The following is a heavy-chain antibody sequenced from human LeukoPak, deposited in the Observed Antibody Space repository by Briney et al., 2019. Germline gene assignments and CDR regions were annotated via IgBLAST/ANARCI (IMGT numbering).Heavy chain of an antibody. CDR2: IIPIFGTA. CDR1: GGTFSSYA. D-gene: IGHD4-17*01. Sequence: SVKVSCXASGGTFSSYAISWVRQAPGQGLEWMGGIIPIFGTANYAQKFQGRVTITTDESTSTAYMELSSLRSGDTAVYYCARVMTTVTTFFAYMDVWGKGTTVTVSS. J-gene: IGHJ6*03. CDR3: ARVMTTVTTFFAYMDV. V-gene: IGHV1-69*05.